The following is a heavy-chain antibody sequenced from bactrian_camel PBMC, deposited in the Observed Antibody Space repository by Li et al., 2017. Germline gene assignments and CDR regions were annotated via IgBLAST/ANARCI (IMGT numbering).Heavy chain of an antibody. J-gene: IGHJ4*01. Sequence: HVQLVESGGNSVQAGGPLKLTCAASIRITNGCGMGWYRQVPGKRREIVSTIISDGTTTYVDSVKGRFTISRNVLPERLSLQMTRLKAEDTAMYYCAAGPDVGREKHLTADQVLSIRRNNFWGQGTQVTVS. V-gene: IGHV3S53*01. CDR3: AAGPDVGREKHLTADQVLSIRRNNF. D-gene: IGHD3*01. CDR2: IISDGTT. CDR1: IRITNGCG.